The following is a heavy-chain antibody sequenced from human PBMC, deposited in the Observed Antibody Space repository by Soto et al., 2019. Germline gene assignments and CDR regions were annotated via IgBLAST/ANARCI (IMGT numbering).Heavy chain of an antibody. V-gene: IGHV1-58*01. CDR2: IVVGSGNT. CDR1: GFTFTSSA. D-gene: IGHD4-17*01. Sequence: SVKVSCKASGFTFTSSALQWVRQARGQRLEWIGWIVVGSGNTNYAQKFQERVTITRDMSTSTAYMELSSLRSEDTAVYYCAAITPGYGGNSPPDAFDIWGQGTMVTVSS. CDR3: AAITPGYGGNSPPDAFDI. J-gene: IGHJ3*02.